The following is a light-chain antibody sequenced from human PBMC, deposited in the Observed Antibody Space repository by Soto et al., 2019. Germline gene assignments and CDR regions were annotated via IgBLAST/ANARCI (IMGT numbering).Light chain of an antibody. V-gene: IGKV3-20*01. Sequence: EIVLTQSPGTLSLSPGETATLSCRASQSVARDLTWYQQKPGQAPRLLISRASTGATGIPDRFSGSGSGTDFTLTINRLEPEDSAVYYCQQQTISMYTFGQGTKLEIK. CDR1: QSVARD. CDR3: QQQTISMYT. CDR2: RAS. J-gene: IGKJ2*01.